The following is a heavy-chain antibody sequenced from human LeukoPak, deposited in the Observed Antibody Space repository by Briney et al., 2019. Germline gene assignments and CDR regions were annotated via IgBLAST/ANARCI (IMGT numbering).Heavy chain of an antibody. V-gene: IGHV1-2*02. D-gene: IGHD4-23*01. J-gene: IGHJ4*02. CDR1: GYTFTSYD. CDR3: ATLTVVPLYYFDY. CDR2: INPNSGGT. Sequence: ASVKVSCKASGYTFTSYDINWVRQATGQGLEWMGWINPNSGGTNYAQKFQGRVTMTRDTSISTAYMELSRLRSDDTAVYYCATLTVVPLYYFDYWGQGTLVTVSS.